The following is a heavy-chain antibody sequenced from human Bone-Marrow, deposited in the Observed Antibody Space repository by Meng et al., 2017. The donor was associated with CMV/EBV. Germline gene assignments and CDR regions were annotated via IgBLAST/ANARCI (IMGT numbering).Heavy chain of an antibody. CDR2: IYYSGST. V-gene: IGHV4-59*01. J-gene: IGHJ6*02. CDR3: ARTPIDGGYYGMDV. Sequence: SETLSLTCTVSGGSISSYYWSWIRQPPGKGLEWIGYIYYSGSTNYNPSLKSRVTISVDTSKNQFPLKLSSVTAADTAVYYCARTPIDGGYYGMDVWGQGNTVTVSS. CDR1: GGSISSYY. D-gene: IGHD3-16*01.